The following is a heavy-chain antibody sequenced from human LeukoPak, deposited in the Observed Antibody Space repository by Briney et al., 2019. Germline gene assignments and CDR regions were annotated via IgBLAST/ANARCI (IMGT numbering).Heavy chain of an antibody. V-gene: IGHV4-59*02. CDR1: GGSVSSYC. J-gene: IGHJ5*02. D-gene: IGHD5-24*01. CDR3: ARGRSDGYNYPSWFDP. CDR2: IYYSGST. Sequence: SETLSLPCTVSGGSVSSYCWSWIRQPPGKGLEWIGYIYYSGSTNYNPSLKSRVTISVDTSKNQFSLKLSSVTAADTAVYYCARGRSDGYNYPSWFDPSGQGTLFTVSS.